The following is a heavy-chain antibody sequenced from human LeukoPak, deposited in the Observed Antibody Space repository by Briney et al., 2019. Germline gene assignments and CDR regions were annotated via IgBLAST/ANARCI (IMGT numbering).Heavy chain of an antibody. V-gene: IGHV3-7*04. CDR3: ARVQGNYYLDY. Sequence: GGSLRLSCAASGFTLITYWMTWVRQAPGKGLEWVANIKQDGSEEYYLASVKGRFTISRDNAKNSLYLQMNSLRAEDTAVYYCARVQGNYYLDYWGQGTLVTVSS. D-gene: IGHD3-10*01. CDR2: IKQDGSEE. CDR1: GFTLITYW. J-gene: IGHJ4*02.